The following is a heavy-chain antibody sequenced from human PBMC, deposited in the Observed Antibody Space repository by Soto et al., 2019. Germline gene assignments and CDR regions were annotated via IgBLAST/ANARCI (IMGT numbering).Heavy chain of an antibody. Sequence: QVQLVQSGAEVKKPESSVRVSCKASGGTFNSYAITWVRQAPGQGLEWMGGTIPMFGTTNYAEKFQGRVTISADESTNTAYMALGSLGSEDTAVYYCTRCGIRYHSIGYYLGIDGMDVWGQGTTVIVS. V-gene: IGHV1-69*12. D-gene: IGHD3-22*01. J-gene: IGHJ6*02. CDR1: GGTFNSYA. CDR3: TRCGIRYHSIGYYLGIDGMDV. CDR2: TIPMFGTT.